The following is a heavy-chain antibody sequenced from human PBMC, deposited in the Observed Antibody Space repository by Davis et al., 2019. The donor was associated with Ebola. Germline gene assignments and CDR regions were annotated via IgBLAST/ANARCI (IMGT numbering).Heavy chain of an antibody. V-gene: IGHV2-70*12. CDR1: GFSLSTSGVG. D-gene: IGHD1-26*01. Sequence: SGPTLVKPTQTLTLTCTFSGFSLSTSGVGVGWIRQPPGKALEWLALIDWDDDKYYSTSLKTRLTISKDTSKNQVVLTITNMDPVDTATYYCAHRRPGSGTYFFDYWGQGILVIVSS. CDR3: AHRRPGSGTYFFDY. CDR2: IDWDDDK. J-gene: IGHJ4*02.